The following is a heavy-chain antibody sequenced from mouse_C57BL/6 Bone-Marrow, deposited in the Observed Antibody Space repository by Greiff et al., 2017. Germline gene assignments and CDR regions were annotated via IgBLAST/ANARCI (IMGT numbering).Heavy chain of an antibody. J-gene: IGHJ4*01. V-gene: IGHV5-6*01. CDR3: VRWGCFYAMDY. Sequence: EVHLVESGGDLVKPGGSLKLSCAASGFTFSSYGMSWVRQTPDKRLEWVATISSGGGYTYYPDSVKGRFTISRDNAKNTLYLQMSSLKSEDSAMDYCVRWGCFYAMDYWGTGTSVTVSS. CDR1: GFTFSSYG. CDR2: ISSGGGYT.